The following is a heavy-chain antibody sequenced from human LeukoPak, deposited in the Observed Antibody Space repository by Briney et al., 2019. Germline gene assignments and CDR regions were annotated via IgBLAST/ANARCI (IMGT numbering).Heavy chain of an antibody. Sequence: GGSLRLSCAASGFTFSSYWMHWVRQAPGKGLVWVSRINSDGSSTSYADFVKGRFTISRDNAKNTLYLQMNSLRAEDTAVYYCARDPGSVVCSSTSCYEYNWFDPWGQGTLVTVS. CDR2: INSDGSST. V-gene: IGHV3-74*01. CDR1: GFTFSSYW. CDR3: ARDPGSVVCSSTSCYEYNWFDP. D-gene: IGHD2-2*01. J-gene: IGHJ5*02.